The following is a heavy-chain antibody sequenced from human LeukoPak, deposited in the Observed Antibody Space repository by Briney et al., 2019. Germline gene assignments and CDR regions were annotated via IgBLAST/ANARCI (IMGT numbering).Heavy chain of an antibody. D-gene: IGHD3-22*01. CDR2: INHSGST. CDR1: GGSISSYY. J-gene: IGHJ4*02. V-gene: IGHV4-34*01. CDR3: ARVPIDYYDSSGYY. Sequence: SSETLSLTCTVSGGSISSYYWSWIRQPPGKGLEWVGEINHSGSTNYNPSLKSRVTISVDTSKNQFSLKLSSVTAADTAVYYCARVPIDYYDSSGYYWGQGTLVTVSS.